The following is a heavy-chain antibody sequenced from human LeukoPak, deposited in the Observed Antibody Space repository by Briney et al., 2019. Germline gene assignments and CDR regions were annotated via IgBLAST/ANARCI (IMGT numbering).Heavy chain of an antibody. D-gene: IGHD6-19*01. V-gene: IGHV3-15*01. CDR3: TTDVKAYSSGWYYFDY. J-gene: IGHJ4*02. Sequence: PGGSLRLSCAASGFTFSSYEMSWVRQAPGKALECVGRIKSKTDGGTTDYAAPVKGRFTISRDDSKNTLYLQMNSLKTEDTAVYYCTTDVKAYSSGWYYFDYWGLGTLVTVSS. CDR1: GFTFSSYE. CDR2: IKSKTDGGTT.